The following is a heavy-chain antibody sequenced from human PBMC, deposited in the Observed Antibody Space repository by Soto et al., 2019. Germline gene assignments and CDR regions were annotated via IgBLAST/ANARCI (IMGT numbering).Heavy chain of an antibody. Sequence: ASVKVSCKSSGYTFTSYGISCVRQAPGQGLEWMGWISPYNGNTESAQKFKGRLTMTTDTSTSTGYLELRNLRSDDTAVYYCAREGDGAGSYKYYYFGMDVWGQGTTVTVSS. V-gene: IGHV1-18*01. CDR2: ISPYNGNT. CDR1: GYTFTSYG. CDR3: AREGDGAGSYKYYYFGMDV. J-gene: IGHJ6*02. D-gene: IGHD3-10*01.